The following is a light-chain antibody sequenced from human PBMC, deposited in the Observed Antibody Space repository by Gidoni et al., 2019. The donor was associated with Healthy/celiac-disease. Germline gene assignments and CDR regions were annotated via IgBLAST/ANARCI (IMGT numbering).Light chain of an antibody. CDR1: QSVSSSY. Sequence: EIVLTQSPGTLSLSPGERATLSCRASQSVSSSYLAWYQQKPGQAPRLLIYGASSRATGIPDRFSGSGSGTDFTLTISRLEPEDFAVYYCQQSVECSFGQGTKLEIK. CDR2: GAS. CDR3: QQSVECS. V-gene: IGKV3-20*01. J-gene: IGKJ2*04.